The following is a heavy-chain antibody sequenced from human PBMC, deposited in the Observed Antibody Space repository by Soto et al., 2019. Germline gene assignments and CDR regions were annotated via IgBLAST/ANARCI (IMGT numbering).Heavy chain of an antibody. CDR2: IYYSGST. CDR3: AISSGAVVPAAIRGDAFDI. Sequence: PSETLSLTCSVSGGSISSSSYYWGWIRQPPGKGLEWIGSIYYSGSTYYNPSLKSRVTISVDTSKNQFSLKLSSVTAADTAVYYCAISSGAVVPAAIRGDAFDIWGQGTMVTVSS. D-gene: IGHD2-2*02. CDR1: GGSISSSSYY. V-gene: IGHV4-39*01. J-gene: IGHJ3*02.